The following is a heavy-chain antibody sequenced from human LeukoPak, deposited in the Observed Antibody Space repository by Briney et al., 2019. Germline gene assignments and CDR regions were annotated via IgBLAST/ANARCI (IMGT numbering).Heavy chain of an antibody. CDR3: SRLQYYYDSSGYVHNWFDP. D-gene: IGHD3-22*01. V-gene: IGHV3-73*01. CDR1: GFTFSGSA. J-gene: IGHJ5*02. CDR2: IRSKINTYAT. Sequence: GGSLRLSCAASGFTFSGSAIHWVRQASGKGLEWVGRIRSKINTYATAYAASVKGRFTISRDDSKNTAYLQMNSLKTEDTAVYYCSRLQYYYDSSGYVHNWFDPWGQGTLVTVSS.